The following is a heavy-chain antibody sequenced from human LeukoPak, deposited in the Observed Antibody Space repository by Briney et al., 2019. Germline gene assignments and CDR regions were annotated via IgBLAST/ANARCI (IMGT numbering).Heavy chain of an antibody. CDR2: INPNSGGT. CDR1: GYTFTGCY. V-gene: IGHV1-2*06. D-gene: IGHD4-17*01. CDR3: ARDYGDAYNWFDP. Sequence: ASVKVSCKASGYTFTGCYMHWVRQAPGQGLEWMGRINPNSGGTNYAQKFQGRVTMTRDTSISTAYMELSRLRSDDTAVYYCARDYGDAYNWFDPWGQGTLVTVSS. J-gene: IGHJ5*02.